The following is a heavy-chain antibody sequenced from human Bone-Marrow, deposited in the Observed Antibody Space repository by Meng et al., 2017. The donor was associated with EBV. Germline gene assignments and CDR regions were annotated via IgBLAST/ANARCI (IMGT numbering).Heavy chain of an antibody. CDR2: IKSKTDGGTT. CDR3: TTDPYGDYDDY. J-gene: IGHJ4*02. D-gene: IGHD4-17*01. Sequence: EVQLVESGGGWVKPGRYLRLSCAASGFTFSNAWMSWVRQAPGKGLEWVVRIKSKTDGGTTDYAAPVKGRFTISRDDSKNTLYLQMNSLKTEDTAVYYCTTDPYGDYDDYCGQGTLVTVSS. CDR1: GFTFSNAW. V-gene: IGHV3-15*01.